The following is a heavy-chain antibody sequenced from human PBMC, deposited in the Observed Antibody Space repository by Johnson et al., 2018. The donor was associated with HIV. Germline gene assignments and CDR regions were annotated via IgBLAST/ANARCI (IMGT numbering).Heavy chain of an antibody. CDR3: ARDGGYSYGDAFDS. V-gene: IGHV3-30*19. Sequence: VQLVESGGDVVQPVGSLRLSCAASGFTFSNYGFHWVRQAPGKGLEWVAVISYDGSNKYYADSVKGRFTISRDNSKNTLYLQMNSLRAEDTAVYYCARDGGYSYGDAFDSWGQGTMVTVSS. J-gene: IGHJ3*02. CDR2: ISYDGSNK. CDR1: GFTFSNYG. D-gene: IGHD5-18*01.